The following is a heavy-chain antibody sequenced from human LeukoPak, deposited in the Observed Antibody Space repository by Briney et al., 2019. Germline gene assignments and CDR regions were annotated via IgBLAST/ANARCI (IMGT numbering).Heavy chain of an antibody. CDR3: ARDGEGDEGWDY. J-gene: IGHJ4*02. D-gene: IGHD7-27*01. CDR2: ISYSGST. Sequence: PSETLSLTCTVSGVSIRSHYWIWIRQPPGKGLEWIGHISYSGSTNYNPSRKSRVTISIDTSTNQFSLRLSSVTAADTAVYYCARDGEGDEGWDYWGQGTLVTVSS. V-gene: IGHV4-59*11. CDR1: GVSIRSHY.